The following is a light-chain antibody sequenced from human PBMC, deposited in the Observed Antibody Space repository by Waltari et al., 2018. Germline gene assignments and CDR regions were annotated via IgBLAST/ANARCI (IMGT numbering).Light chain of an antibody. Sequence: ETVITRPPATLSVSPGETATLSCRASQTISSNLAWYQQKPGQAPRLLIHGASTRAIGIPDRFSGSGSGTQFTLTISSLQSEDFAVYYCQQYNNWPPWTFGQGTKVEIK. V-gene: IGKV3-15*01. CDR3: QQYNNWPPWT. CDR1: QTISSN. CDR2: GAS. J-gene: IGKJ1*01.